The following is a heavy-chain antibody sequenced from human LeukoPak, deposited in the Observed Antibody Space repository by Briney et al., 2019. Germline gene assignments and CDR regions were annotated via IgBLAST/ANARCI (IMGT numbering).Heavy chain of an antibody. CDR3: AKSCSGGSCFPDS. Sequence: GGSLRLSCVVSGFTFSTYGMHWVRQTPGKGLESVAFIRYDGSNKVYVDSVKGRFTISRDNSKNTLYLQMDSLRAEDSAVYYCAKSCSGGSCFPDSWGQGTLVTVSS. CDR1: GFTFSTYG. V-gene: IGHV3-30*02. D-gene: IGHD2-15*01. J-gene: IGHJ4*02. CDR2: IRYDGSNK.